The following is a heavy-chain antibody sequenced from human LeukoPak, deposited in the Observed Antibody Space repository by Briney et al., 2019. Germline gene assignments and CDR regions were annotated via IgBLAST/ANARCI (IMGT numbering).Heavy chain of an antibody. V-gene: IGHV4-39*07. CDR2: IYYSGST. CDR3: ARGKNLFDY. D-gene: IGHD1-14*01. Sequence: SETLSLTCTVSGGSISSSSYYWGWIRQPPGKGLEWIGSIYYSGSTYYNPSLKSRVTISVDTSKNQFSLKLSSVTAADTAVYYCARGKNLFDYWGQGTLVTVSS. J-gene: IGHJ4*02. CDR1: GGSISSSSYY.